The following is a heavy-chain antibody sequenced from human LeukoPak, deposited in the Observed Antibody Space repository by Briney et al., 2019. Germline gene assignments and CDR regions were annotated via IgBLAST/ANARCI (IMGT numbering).Heavy chain of an antibody. J-gene: IGHJ4*02. CDR2: MNPNSGNT. V-gene: IGHV1-8*01. D-gene: IGHD2-2*02. CDR1: GYTFTSSD. Sequence: ASVKVSCKASGYTFTSSDINWVRQASGQGLEWMGWMNPNSGNTGYAQRFQGRVTMTRDTSINTAYMELSSLTSEDTAVYYCARGTPFCSSASCYNYWGQGTLVTVSS. CDR3: ARGTPFCSSASCYNY.